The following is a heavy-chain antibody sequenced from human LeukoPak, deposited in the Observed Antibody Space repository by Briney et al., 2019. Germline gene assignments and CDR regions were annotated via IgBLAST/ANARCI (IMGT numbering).Heavy chain of an antibody. J-gene: IGHJ6*04. Sequence: GGSLRLSCVDSGLSFNTYAMHWARQAPGKGLEWVAAISYDGSYTYYRDSVRGRFTISRDNSKNTMYLQMNSLRAEDTAMYYCARALDVWGKGTTVTVSS. CDR3: ARALDV. CDR2: ISYDGSYT. CDR1: GLSFNTYA. V-gene: IGHV3-30*04.